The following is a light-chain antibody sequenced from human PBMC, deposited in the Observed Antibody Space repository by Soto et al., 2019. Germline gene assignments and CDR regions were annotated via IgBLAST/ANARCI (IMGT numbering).Light chain of an antibody. Sequence: QSALTQPPSVSGAPGQRVTIPCTGSSSNIGSPYDVHWYQQLAGAAPKLLIYENVNRPSGVPDRFSGSKSGNTASLTITGLQPEDEASYYCTSYTITHIPVIFGGGTQLTVL. V-gene: IGLV1-40*01. CDR3: TSYTITHIPVI. CDR2: ENV. J-gene: IGLJ7*01. CDR1: SSNIGSPYD.